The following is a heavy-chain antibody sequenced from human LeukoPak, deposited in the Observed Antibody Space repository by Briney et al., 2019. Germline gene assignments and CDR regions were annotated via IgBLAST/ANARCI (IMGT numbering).Heavy chain of an antibody. CDR1: GFTFTGYY. CDR2: INPHSGGS. Sequence: ASVKVSCKASGFTFTGYYIHWVRQAPGQGLEWMGCINPHSGGSSTPQNFQGRVTMTTDTSISAAYMELSSLISEDTAIYYCVREGNELLSKNFDFWGQGALVTVSS. J-gene: IGHJ4*02. V-gene: IGHV1-2*02. CDR3: VREGNELLSKNFDF. D-gene: IGHD1-7*01.